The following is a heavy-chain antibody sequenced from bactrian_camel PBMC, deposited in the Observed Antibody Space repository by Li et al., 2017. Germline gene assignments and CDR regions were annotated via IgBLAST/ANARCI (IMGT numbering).Heavy chain of an antibody. CDR1: GRSNENYF. CDR3: ATECLGFRGQYKG. J-gene: IGHJ4*01. CDR2: MYTGFGGGNI. V-gene: IGHV3S45*01. D-gene: IGHD1*01. Sequence: HVQLVESGGGSVQAGGSLRLSCAISGRSNENYFLAWFRQPPGKEREGVAAMYTGFGGGNIYYDDSVKGRFTISKDAAKNTLDLQMNALNPEDTAVYYCATECLGFRGQYKGWSQGTQVTVS.